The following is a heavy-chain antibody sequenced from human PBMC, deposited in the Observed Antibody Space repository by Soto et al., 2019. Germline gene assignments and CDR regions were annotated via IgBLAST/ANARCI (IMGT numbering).Heavy chain of an antibody. V-gene: IGHV4-59*08. Sequence: SETLSLTCAVSGDSISSYYWSWIRQPPGKGLEWIGYIFHTGSANYNPSLKSRVTISIDTSKNQFSLRLSSVTAADTAVYYCARQPYTSGAYYFDYWGQGTPVTVSS. CDR3: ARQPYTSGAYYFDY. J-gene: IGHJ4*02. CDR1: GDSISSYY. D-gene: IGHD6-19*01. CDR2: IFHTGSA.